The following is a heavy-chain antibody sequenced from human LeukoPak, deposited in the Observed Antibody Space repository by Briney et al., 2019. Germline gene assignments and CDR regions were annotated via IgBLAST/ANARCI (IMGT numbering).Heavy chain of an antibody. D-gene: IGHD6-19*01. J-gene: IGHJ4*02. CDR1: GGSISSSSYY. CDR2: IYYSGST. V-gene: IGHV4-39*07. CDR3: ARDGIAVAGAFDY. Sequence: SETLSLTCTVSGGSISSSSYYWGWIRQPPGKGLEWIGSIYYSGSTYYNPSLKSRVTISVDTSKNQFSLKLSSVTAADTAVYYCARDGIAVAGAFDYWGQGTLVTVSS.